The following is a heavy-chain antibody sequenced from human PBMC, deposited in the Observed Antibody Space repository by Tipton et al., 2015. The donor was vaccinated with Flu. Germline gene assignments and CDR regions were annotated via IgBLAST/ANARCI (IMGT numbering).Heavy chain of an antibody. J-gene: IGHJ4*02. CDR2: IYYSGST. CDR3: ARGAYDFWSGYPTHYFDY. CDR1: GGSISSGGYY. V-gene: IGHV4-31*02. D-gene: IGHD3-3*01. Sequence: LRLSCTVSGGSISSGGYYWSWIRQHPGKGLEWIGYIYYSGSTYYNPSLKSRVTISVDTSKNQFSLKLSSVTAADTAVYYCARGAYDFWSGYPTHYFDYWGQGTLVTVSP.